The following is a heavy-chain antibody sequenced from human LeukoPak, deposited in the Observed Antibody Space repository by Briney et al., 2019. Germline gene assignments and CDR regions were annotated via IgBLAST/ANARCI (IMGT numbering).Heavy chain of an antibody. Sequence: SETLSLTCAVYGGSFSGYYWSWIRQPPGKGLEWIGEINHSGSTNYNPSLKSRVTISVDTSKNQFSLKLSSVTAADTAVYYCARRASSSWYYDYWGQGTLVTVSS. D-gene: IGHD6-13*01. CDR1: GGSFSGYY. V-gene: IGHV4-34*01. CDR3: ARRASSSWYYDY. CDR2: INHSGST. J-gene: IGHJ4*02.